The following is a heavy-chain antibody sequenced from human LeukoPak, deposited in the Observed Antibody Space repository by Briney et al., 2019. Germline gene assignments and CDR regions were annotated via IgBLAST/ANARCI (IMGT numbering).Heavy chain of an antibody. CDR2: IKSKTDGGTT. CDR3: TTEDQWGTMIVVVTHDAFDI. Sequence: PGGSLRLSCAASGFTFSNAWMSWVRQAPGKGLEWVGRIKSKTDGGTTDYAAPVKGRFTISRDDSKNTLYLQMNSLKTEDTAVYYCTTEDQWGTMIVVVTHDAFDIWGQGTMVTVSS. CDR1: GFTFSNAW. J-gene: IGHJ3*02. D-gene: IGHD3-22*01. V-gene: IGHV3-15*01.